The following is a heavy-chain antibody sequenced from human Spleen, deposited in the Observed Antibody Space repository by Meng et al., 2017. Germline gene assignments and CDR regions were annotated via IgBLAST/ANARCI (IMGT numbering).Heavy chain of an antibody. Sequence: GGSLRLSCAASGFTFSSYAMHWVRQAPGKGLEWVAVISYDGSNKYYADSVKGRFTISRDNAKNSLYLQMNSLRAEDTALYYCAKDSPLDALDFWGQGTMVTVSS. V-gene: IGHV3-30*04. CDR1: GFTFSSYA. CDR3: AKDSPLDALDF. J-gene: IGHJ3*01. CDR2: ISYDGSNK.